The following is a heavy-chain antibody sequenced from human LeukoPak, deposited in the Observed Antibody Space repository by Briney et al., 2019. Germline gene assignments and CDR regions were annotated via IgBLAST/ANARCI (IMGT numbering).Heavy chain of an antibody. D-gene: IGHD6-19*01. CDR3: ASVSGW. CDR2: IYYSGST. Sequence: PSESLSLTYTVSGRSISSYYWSWVRQHPGKGMEWVGYIYYSGSTNYTPSLKSRVTISVDTSKNQFSLKLSSVTAADTAVYYCASVSGWWGQGTLVTVSS. J-gene: IGHJ4*02. CDR1: GRSISSYY. V-gene: IGHV4-59*01.